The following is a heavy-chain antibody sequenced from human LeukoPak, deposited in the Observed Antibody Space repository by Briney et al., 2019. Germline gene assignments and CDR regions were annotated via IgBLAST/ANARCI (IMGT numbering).Heavy chain of an antibody. Sequence: GGSLRLSCAASGFNFIDYDMHWVRQAIGKGLAWVSGIGIRCYAHYSGSVKDGSTISRENAESSLYLQMNSLRAEDTAVYYCARGGIQVSGIDEFDYWGQGTLVTVSS. V-gene: IGHV3-13*01. CDR3: ARGGIQVSGIDEFDY. D-gene: IGHD6-19*01. J-gene: IGHJ4*02. CDR1: GFNFIDYD. CDR2: IGIRCYA.